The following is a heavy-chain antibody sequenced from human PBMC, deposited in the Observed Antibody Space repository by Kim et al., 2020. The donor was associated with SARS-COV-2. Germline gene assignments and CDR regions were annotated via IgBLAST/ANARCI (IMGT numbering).Heavy chain of an antibody. CDR2: IRSKAYGGTT. D-gene: IGHD1-26*01. CDR1: GFTFGDHA. V-gene: IGHV3-49*04. J-gene: IGHJ6*03. CDR3: TRAHNIGSCAYYYYNDMDG. Sequence: GGSLRLSCTASGFTFGDHAMSWVRQAPGKGLEWVGFIRSKAYGGTTEYAAAVKGRFTISRDDSKSIDYLQMNSLKTEDTAVYYCTRAHNIGSCAYYYYNDMDGWGKGATVSVSS.